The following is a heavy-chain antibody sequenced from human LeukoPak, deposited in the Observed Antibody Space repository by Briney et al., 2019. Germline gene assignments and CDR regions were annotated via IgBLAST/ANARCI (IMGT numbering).Heavy chain of an antibody. V-gene: IGHV1-2*02. J-gene: IGHJ4*02. D-gene: IGHD3-22*01. Sequence: ASVKVSCKASGYTFTGYYMHWVRQAPGQGLEWMGWINPNSGGTSYAQKFQGRVTMTRDTSISTAYMELSRLRSDDTAVYYCARDWRLYYYDSSGHPLHYWGQGTLVTVSS. CDR1: GYTFTGYY. CDR2: INPNSGGT. CDR3: ARDWRLYYYDSSGHPLHY.